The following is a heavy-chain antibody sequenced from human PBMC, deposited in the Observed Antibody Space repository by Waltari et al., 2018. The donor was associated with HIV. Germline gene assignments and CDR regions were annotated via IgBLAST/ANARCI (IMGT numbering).Heavy chain of an antibody. V-gene: IGHV3-15*01. D-gene: IGHD3-22*01. CDR3: TTDPPPYYYDTSGEGY. Sequence: EVQMVESGGGLVKPWGSLRISRAASGLTYGNARLPWLRQAPGKGLEWVGRIKSETDGGTTDYAAPVKGRFTISRDDSKNTLYLQMNSLKHEDTAVYYCTTDPPPYYYDTSGEGYWGQGTLVTVSS. CDR1: GLTYGNAR. CDR2: IKSETDGGTT. J-gene: IGHJ4*02.